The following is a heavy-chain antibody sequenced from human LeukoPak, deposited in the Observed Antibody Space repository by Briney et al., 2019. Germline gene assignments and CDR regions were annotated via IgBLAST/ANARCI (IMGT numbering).Heavy chain of an antibody. J-gene: IGHJ4*02. CDR2: ISSSSSTI. CDR1: GFTFSIYS. V-gene: IGHV3-48*04. CDR3: ARPHRYCSSTSCFYY. D-gene: IGHD2-2*01. Sequence: PGGSLRLSCAASGFTFSIYSMNWVRQAPGKGLECISYISSSSSTIYYADSVKGRFTISRDNAKNSLYLQMNSLRAEDTGVYYCARPHRYCSSTSCFYYWGQGTLVTVSS.